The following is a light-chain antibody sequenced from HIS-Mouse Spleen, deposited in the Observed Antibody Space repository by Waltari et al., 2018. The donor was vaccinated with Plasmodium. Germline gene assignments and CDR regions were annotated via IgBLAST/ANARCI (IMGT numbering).Light chain of an antibody. CDR2: GAS. Sequence: EIVMTQSPATLSVSPGARATLICRASQSVSSNLAWYQQKPGQAPRLLIYGASTRATGIPARFSGSGSGTEFTLTISSLQSEDFAVYYCQQYNNWSFTFGPGTKVDIK. CDR1: QSVSSN. V-gene: IGKV3-15*01. CDR3: QQYNNWSFT. J-gene: IGKJ3*01.